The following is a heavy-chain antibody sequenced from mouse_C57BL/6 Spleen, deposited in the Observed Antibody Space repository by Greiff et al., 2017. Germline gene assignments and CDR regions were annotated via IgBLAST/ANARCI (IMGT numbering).Heavy chain of an antibody. CDR3: TYSNPFAY. CDR1: GYTFTDYE. J-gene: IGHJ3*01. V-gene: IGHV1-15*01. D-gene: IGHD2-5*01. CDR2: IDPETGGT. Sequence: VKLVESGAELVRPGASVTLSCKASGYTFTDYEMHWVKQTPVHGLEWIGAIDPETGGTAYNQKFKGKAILTADKSSSTACMELRSLTSEDSAVYYCTYSNPFAYWGQGTLVTVSA.